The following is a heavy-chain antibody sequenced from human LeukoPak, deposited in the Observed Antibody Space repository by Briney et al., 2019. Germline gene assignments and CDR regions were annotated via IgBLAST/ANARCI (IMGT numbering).Heavy chain of an antibody. CDR1: GYSFTSYW. CDR2: IYPGDSDT. J-gene: IGHJ4*02. Sequence: RGESLKISCKGSGYSFTSYWIGWGRRLPGKGREGMGMIYPGDSDTRYSPSFQGQVTMSADKSISTAYLQWSSLKASDTAMYYCAGSTGGAGSYYYDSSAYPPRYWDQGTLVTVSS. CDR3: AGSTGGAGSYYYDSSAYPPRY. D-gene: IGHD3-22*01. V-gene: IGHV5-51*01.